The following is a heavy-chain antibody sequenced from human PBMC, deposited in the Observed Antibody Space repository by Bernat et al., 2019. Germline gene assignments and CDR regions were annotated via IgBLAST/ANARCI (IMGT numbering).Heavy chain of an antibody. Sequence: QVQLVESGGGVVQPGRSLRLSCAASGFTFSSYGMHWVRQAPGKGLEWVAVISYDGSNKYYADSVKGRFTISRDNSKNTLYLQMNSMRAEDTDVYYCAKDGGGYGDYVSYWGQGTLVTVSS. V-gene: IGHV3-30*18. CDR1: GFTFSSYG. CDR3: AKDGGGYGDYVSY. CDR2: ISYDGSNK. J-gene: IGHJ4*02. D-gene: IGHD6-19*01.